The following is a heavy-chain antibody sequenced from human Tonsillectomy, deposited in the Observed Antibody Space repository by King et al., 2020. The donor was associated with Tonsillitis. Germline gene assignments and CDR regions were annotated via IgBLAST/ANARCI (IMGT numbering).Heavy chain of an antibody. J-gene: IGHJ2*01. CDR2: ISGSGDNT. CDR3: AKELWDCSSTSCPSYWYFDI. V-gene: IGHV3-23*04. Sequence: VQLVESGGGLVQPVGSLRLSCAASGFTFSSHAMSWVRQAPGKGLEWVSGISGSGDNTYYADSVKGRFTISRDNSKKTLYLQMNSLRAEDTAVYYCAKELWDCSSTSCPSYWYFDIWGRGTLVTVSS. CDR1: GFTFSSHA. D-gene: IGHD2-2*01.